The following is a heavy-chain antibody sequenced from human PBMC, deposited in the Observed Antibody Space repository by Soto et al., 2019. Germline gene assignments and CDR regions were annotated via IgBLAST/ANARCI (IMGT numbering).Heavy chain of an antibody. Sequence: SETLSLTCAVYGGSFSGYYWSWIRQPPGKGLEWIGEINHSGSTNYNPSLKSRVTISVDTSKNQFSLKLSSVTAADTAVYYCARGLAYCGGDCSGPRDYWGQGTLVTVSS. V-gene: IGHV4-34*01. CDR2: INHSGST. CDR3: ARGLAYCGGDCSGPRDY. D-gene: IGHD2-21*02. J-gene: IGHJ4*02. CDR1: GGSFSGYY.